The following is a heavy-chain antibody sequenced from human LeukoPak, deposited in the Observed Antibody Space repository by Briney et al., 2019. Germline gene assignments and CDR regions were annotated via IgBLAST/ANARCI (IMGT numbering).Heavy chain of an antibody. D-gene: IGHD6-19*01. V-gene: IGHV1-2*02. CDR1: GYTFTRYY. CDR2: INPNSGGT. CDR3: ASPYSSGWYEFSAFDI. Sequence: ASVKVSCKASGYTFTRYYIHWVRQAPGQGLEWMGWINPNSGGTNYAQKFQGRVTMTRDTSISTAYMELSRLRSDDTAVYYCASPYSSGWYEFSAFDIWGQGTMVTVSS. J-gene: IGHJ3*02.